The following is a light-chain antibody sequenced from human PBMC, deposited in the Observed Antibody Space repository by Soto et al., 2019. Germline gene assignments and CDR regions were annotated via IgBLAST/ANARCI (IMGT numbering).Light chain of an antibody. CDR3: QQYENSPIT. Sequence: DIQVTQSPSSLSASVGDRVTITCRASQGNNNYLAWYQQKPGKVPKLLIYAASTLQSGVPSRFSGSGSGTDFTLTISSLQPEDVATYYCQQYENSPITFGQGTRLEIK. J-gene: IGKJ5*01. CDR2: AAS. CDR1: QGNNNY. V-gene: IGKV1-27*01.